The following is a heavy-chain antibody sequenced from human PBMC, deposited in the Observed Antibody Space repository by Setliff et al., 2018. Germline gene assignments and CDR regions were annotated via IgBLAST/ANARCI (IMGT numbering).Heavy chain of an antibody. D-gene: IGHD4-17*01. CDR2: VYRGGTT. J-gene: IGHJ4*02. CDR1: GGSISTTDYY. V-gene: IGHV4-39*07. Sequence: SETLSLTCTVSGGSISTTDYYWGWIRQPPGKGLEWIGSVYRGGTTYYNPSLKSRLTISVDTSSNQFSLKLSSVTAADPAVYYCAITMTTGVDFFDYWGQGTLVTVSS. CDR3: AITMTTGVDFFDY.